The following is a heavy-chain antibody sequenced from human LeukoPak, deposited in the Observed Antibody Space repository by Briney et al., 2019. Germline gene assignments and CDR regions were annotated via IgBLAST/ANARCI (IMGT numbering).Heavy chain of an antibody. CDR2: LDESGRP. V-gene: IGHV4-39*07. J-gene: IGHJ6*03. CDR3: ARDLGGYPFFMDV. D-gene: IGHD2-15*01. CDR1: GGSIRSARHY. Sequence: SETLSLTCSVSGGSIRSARHYWAWVRQPPGKGLEFIGSLDESGRPYYNAPLKSRVTISEDSSGKQFSLNLGSVTAADTAVYCARDLGGYPFFMDVWGRGTTVIVSS.